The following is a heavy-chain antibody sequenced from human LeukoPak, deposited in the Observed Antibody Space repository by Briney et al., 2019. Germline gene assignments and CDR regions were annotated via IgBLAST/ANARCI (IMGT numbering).Heavy chain of an antibody. D-gene: IGHD6-13*01. CDR2: IRGSDDST. CDR3: AKDTGPAAGITADY. Sequence: PGGSLRLSCAASGFTFSSYAMTWVRQAPGKGLEWVSTIRGSDDSTHYADSVKGRFTISRDNSKNTLYLQMNSLRAEDTAIYYCAKDTGPAAGITADYWGQGTLVTVSS. CDR1: GFTFSSYA. J-gene: IGHJ4*02. V-gene: IGHV3-23*01.